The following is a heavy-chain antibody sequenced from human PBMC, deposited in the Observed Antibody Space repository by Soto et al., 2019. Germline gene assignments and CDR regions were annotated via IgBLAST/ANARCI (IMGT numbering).Heavy chain of an antibody. CDR1: GGSISSSSYY. V-gene: IGHV4-39*07. CDR2: IYYSGST. D-gene: IGHD5-12*01. Sequence: SENLSLTCTVSGGSISSSSYYWGWIRQPPGKGLEWIGSIYYSGSTYYNPSLKSRVTISVDTSKNQFSLKLSSVTAADTAVYYCARETGYSGYDRQFDYWGQGTLVTVSS. J-gene: IGHJ4*02. CDR3: ARETGYSGYDRQFDY.